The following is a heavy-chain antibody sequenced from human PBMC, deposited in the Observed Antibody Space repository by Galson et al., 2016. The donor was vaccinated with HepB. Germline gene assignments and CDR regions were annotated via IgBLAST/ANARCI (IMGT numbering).Heavy chain of an antibody. Sequence: SLRLSCAASGFTFSNYAMSWVRQAPGKGLEWVSVIGASGGDTYYADSVKGRFTISRDNSKNTLYLQMNSLRAEDTAVYYCAKDLLGAYDDSSGYKDHWGQGALVPVSS. V-gene: IGHV3-23*01. CDR3: AKDLLGAYDDSSGYKDH. J-gene: IGHJ4*02. D-gene: IGHD3-22*01. CDR1: GFTFSNYA. CDR2: IGASGGDT.